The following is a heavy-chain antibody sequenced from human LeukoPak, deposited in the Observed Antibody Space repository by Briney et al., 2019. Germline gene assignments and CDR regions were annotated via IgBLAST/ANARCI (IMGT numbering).Heavy chain of an antibody. CDR1: GFTFSSYA. J-gene: IGHJ4*02. CDR2: ISGSGRST. D-gene: IGHD1-26*01. CDR3: AKSIVNSGTYIPFDY. V-gene: IGHV3-23*01. Sequence: PGGSLRLSCAASGFTFSSYAMNWVRQAPGKGLEWVSVISGSGRSTYYADSVKGRFTISRDKSKNSLYLQMNSLRVEDTAIYYCAKSIVNSGTYIPFDYWGQGTLVTVSS.